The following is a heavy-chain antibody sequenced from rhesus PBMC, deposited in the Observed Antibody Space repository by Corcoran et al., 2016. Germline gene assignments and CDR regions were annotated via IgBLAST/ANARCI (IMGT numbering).Heavy chain of an antibody. Sequence: QVQLQESGPGLVQPSEPLSLTCGVSGGSIIGSDLCCWIRQSPGQGLEWIVSNYGSTGRTTYSPSLKSRVTISNDTSKNQFSLRLSSVTAADTAIYYCVRDYYSGSLGYFDYWGQGVLVTVSA. D-gene: IGHD3-16*01. V-gene: IGHV4-93*01. CDR2: NYGSTGRT. CDR1: GGSIIGSDL. J-gene: IGHJ4*01. CDR3: VRDYYSGSLGYFDY.